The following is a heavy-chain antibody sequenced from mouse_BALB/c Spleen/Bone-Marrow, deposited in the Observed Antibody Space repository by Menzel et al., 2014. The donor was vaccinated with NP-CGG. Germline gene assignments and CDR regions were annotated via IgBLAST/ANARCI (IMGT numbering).Heavy chain of an antibody. CDR3: ARYYYDYYFDY. Sequence: VHVKQPGAELVKPGASVKLSCTASGFYIKDTYMHWVRQRPEQGLEWIGRIDPANGNTKYDPKFQGKATITADTSSNTAYLQLSSLTSEDTAVYYCARYYYDYYFDYWGQGTTLTVSS. CDR2: IDPANGNT. J-gene: IGHJ2*01. V-gene: IGHV14-3*02. CDR1: GFYIKDTY. D-gene: IGHD2-4*01.